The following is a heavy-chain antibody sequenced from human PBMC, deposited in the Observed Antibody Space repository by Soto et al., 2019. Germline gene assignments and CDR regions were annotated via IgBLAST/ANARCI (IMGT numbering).Heavy chain of an antibody. CDR3: ASLSKVVTAIPPYNWFDP. CDR1: GFTFSSYS. CDR2: ISSSSSTI. V-gene: IGHV3-48*02. Sequence: EVQLVESGGGLVQSGGSLRLSCAASGFTFSSYSMNWVRQAPGKGLEWVSYISSSSSTIYYADSVKGRFTISRDNAKNSLYLQMNSLRDEDTAVNYCASLSKVVTAIPPYNWFDPWGQGTLVTVSS. D-gene: IGHD2-21*02. J-gene: IGHJ5*02.